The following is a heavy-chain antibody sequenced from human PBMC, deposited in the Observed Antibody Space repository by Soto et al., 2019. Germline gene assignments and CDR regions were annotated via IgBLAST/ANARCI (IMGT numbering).Heavy chain of an antibody. CDR1: GGSISSSSYY. Sequence: LSLTCTVSGGSISSSSYYWGWIRQPPGKGLEWIGSIYYSGSTYYNPSLKSRVTISVDTSKNQFSLKLSSVTAADTAVYYCARHTPKYGLPFNWFDPWGQRTLVTVSS. D-gene: IGHD2-8*01. V-gene: IGHV4-39*01. CDR3: ARHTPKYGLPFNWFDP. J-gene: IGHJ5*02. CDR2: IYYSGST.